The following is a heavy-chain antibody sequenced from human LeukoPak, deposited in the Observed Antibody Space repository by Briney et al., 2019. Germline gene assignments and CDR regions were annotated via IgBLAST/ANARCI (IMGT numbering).Heavy chain of an antibody. CDR1: GGTFSNSA. CDR3: ARGLYSSWLKNYYYYYYMDV. J-gene: IGHJ6*03. D-gene: IGHD6-13*01. V-gene: IGHV1-69*13. Sequence: ASVKVSCKASGGTFSNSAISWVRQAPGQGLEWMGGIIPIFGTANYAQRFQGRVTITADESTTTAYMEVSSLRSEDTAAYYCARGLYSSWLKNYYYYYYMDVWGKGTTVTVSS. CDR2: IIPIFGTA.